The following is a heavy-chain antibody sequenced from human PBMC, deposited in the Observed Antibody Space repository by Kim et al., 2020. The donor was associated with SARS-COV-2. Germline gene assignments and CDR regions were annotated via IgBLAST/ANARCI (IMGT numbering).Heavy chain of an antibody. J-gene: IGHJ4*02. CDR2: ISSSSSYI. D-gene: IGHD5-18*01. V-gene: IGHV3-21*01. Sequence: GGSLRLSCAASGFTFSSYSMNWVRQAPGKGLEWVSSISSSSSYIYYADSVKGRFTISRDNAKNSLYLQMNSLRAEDTAVYYCARGGYSHDQFFDYWGQGTLVTVSS. CDR3: ARGGYSHDQFFDY. CDR1: GFTFSSYS.